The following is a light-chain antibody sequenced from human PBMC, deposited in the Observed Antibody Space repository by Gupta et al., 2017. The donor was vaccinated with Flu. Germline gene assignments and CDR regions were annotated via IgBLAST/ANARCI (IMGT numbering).Light chain of an antibody. CDR1: SGHRDYV. J-gene: IGLJ2*01. Sequence: QIRLTQAPSASASLRASVKLTCTLSSGHRDYVITWHQQKSEKVPRFLMKVTSDGNHTKRDAIPDRFSGSSSGAERYLPISYLQSEDEADYYCQTWDTGIVLFGGGTKLTVL. CDR2: VTSDGNH. CDR3: QTWDTGIVL. V-gene: IGLV4-69*01.